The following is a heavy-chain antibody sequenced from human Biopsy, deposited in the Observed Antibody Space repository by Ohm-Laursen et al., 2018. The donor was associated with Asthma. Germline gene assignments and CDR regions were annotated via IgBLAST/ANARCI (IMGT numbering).Heavy chain of an antibody. CDR1: GGTFSNSA. V-gene: IGHV1-69*13. CDR3: ARYQVDYSSGWSLLLKKIYYSGMDV. J-gene: IGHJ6*02. D-gene: IGHD6-19*01. Sequence: GASVKVSCNAPGGTFSNSAISWVRQAPGQGLEWLGGIMTVFGTTNYAQKFQGRVTITADESTSTAYMEVTSLRSEDTASYYCARYQVDYSSGWSLLLKKIYYSGMDVWGQGTAVTVSS. CDR2: IMTVFGTT.